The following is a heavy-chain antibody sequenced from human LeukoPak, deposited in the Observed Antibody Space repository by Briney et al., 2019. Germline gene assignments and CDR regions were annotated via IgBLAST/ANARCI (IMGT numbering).Heavy chain of an antibody. CDR1: GGSISSSNW. Sequence: SETLSLTCAVSGGSISSSNWWSWVRQPPGKGLEWIGEIYHSGSTNYNPSLKSRVTISVDKSKNQFSLKLSSVTAADTAVYYCARDTAGGYSYGYGVYYYYGMDVWGQGTTVTVSS. D-gene: IGHD5-18*01. V-gene: IGHV4-4*02. CDR2: IYHSGST. J-gene: IGHJ6*02. CDR3: ARDTAGGYSYGYGVYYYYGMDV.